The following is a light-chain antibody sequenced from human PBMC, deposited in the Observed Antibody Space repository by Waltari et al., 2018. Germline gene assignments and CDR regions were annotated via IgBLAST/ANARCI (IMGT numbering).Light chain of an antibody. CDR2: DAS. V-gene: IGKV3-11*01. Sequence: IVLTQSPATLSLSPGARATLSCRASQTVSTYLAWFQQKPGQAPRLLIYDASNRAPGIPARFSGSGSGTDFSLTISSLEPEDFAVYYCHQRSLWPWTFGQGTKVAIK. CDR1: QTVSTY. CDR3: HQRSLWPWT. J-gene: IGKJ1*01.